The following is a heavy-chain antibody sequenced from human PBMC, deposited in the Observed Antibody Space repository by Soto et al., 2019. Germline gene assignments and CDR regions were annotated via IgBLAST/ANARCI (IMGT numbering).Heavy chain of an antibody. CDR2: IYPSDSQT. D-gene: IGHD4-17*01. V-gene: IGHV5-51*01. CDR1: GYSFSNWW. Sequence: GESLKISCKGSGYSFSNWWIAWVRQMPGKGLEYMGIIYPSDSQTRYSPSFQGQVTISADKSISTAYLQWSSLKASDTAIYYCARHGFYGDYSSNYFDPWGQGTLVTVSS. J-gene: IGHJ5*02. CDR3: ARHGFYGDYSSNYFDP.